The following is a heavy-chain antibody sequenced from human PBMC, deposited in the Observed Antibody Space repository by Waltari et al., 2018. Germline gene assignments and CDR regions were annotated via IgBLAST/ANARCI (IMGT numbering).Heavy chain of an antibody. CDR3: AKDTAGGSGSYLDV. CDR1: GFTFDDDA. J-gene: IGHJ6*03. Sequence: EVQLVESGGGLVQPGRSLRLSCAASGFTFDDDALHWVRQAPGKGLEWVSGISWNSGSIGYADSVKGRFTISRDNAKNSLYLQMNSLRAEDTALYYCAKDTAGGSGSYLDVWGKGTTVTVSS. D-gene: IGHD3-10*01. CDR2: ISWNSGSI. V-gene: IGHV3-9*01.